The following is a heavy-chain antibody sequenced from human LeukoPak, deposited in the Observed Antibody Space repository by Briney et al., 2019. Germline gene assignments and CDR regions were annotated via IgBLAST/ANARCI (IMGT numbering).Heavy chain of an antibody. V-gene: IGHV3-30*18. CDR2: ISCDGSNK. J-gene: IGHJ4*02. D-gene: IGHD1-26*01. Sequence: GGSLRLSCVVSGVIFSSYGMHWIRQAPGKGPEWVAFISCDGSNKYYADSVKGRFTVSRDNSKNTLYLQMNSLRAEDTAVYYCAKGQQYSNLQLFDYWGQGTLVTVSS. CDR1: GVIFSSYG. CDR3: AKGQQYSNLQLFDY.